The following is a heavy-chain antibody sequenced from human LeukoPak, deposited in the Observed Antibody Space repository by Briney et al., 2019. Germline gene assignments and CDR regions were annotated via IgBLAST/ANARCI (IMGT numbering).Heavy chain of an antibody. CDR2: INAGNGNT. CDR1: GYTGTSYA. CDR3: SRDPVAVAGRYYYYYGMDL. V-gene: IGHV1-3*01. Sequence: GASEKLSCNASGYTGTSYAMHWVRHAPGQRLEWMRWINAGNGNTKYSQKFQGRVTIIRDTSASTAYMELSSLRSEDTAVYYCSRDPVAVAGRYYYYYGMDLWGKGTTVTVSS. J-gene: IGHJ6*04. D-gene: IGHD6-19*01.